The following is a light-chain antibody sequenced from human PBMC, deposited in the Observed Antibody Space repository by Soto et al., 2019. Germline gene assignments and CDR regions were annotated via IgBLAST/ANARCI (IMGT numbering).Light chain of an antibody. CDR2: DAS. CDR3: QQYNSYSLT. CDR1: QSISSW. V-gene: IGKV1-5*01. J-gene: IGKJ4*01. Sequence: DIQMTQSPSTLSASVGDRVTITCRASQSISSWLAWYQQKPGKAPKLLIYDASSLESGVPSRFSGSGSGTEFTLDISSLQPDDFATYYCQQYNSYSLTVGGGTKVEIK.